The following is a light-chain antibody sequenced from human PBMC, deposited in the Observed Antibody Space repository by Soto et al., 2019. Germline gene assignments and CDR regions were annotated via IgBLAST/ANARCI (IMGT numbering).Light chain of an antibody. CDR3: QQRRSWPPTIT. Sequence: DIQMTQSPSSLSASVGNRVTITCRAIQSISTYLNWYQKKPGKAPNLLIYDASRLQSGVPSRFSGSGGGTDFTLSISSLEPEDFAVYYCQQRRSWPPTITFGQGTRLEI. J-gene: IGKJ5*01. CDR1: QSISTY. V-gene: IGKV1-39*01. CDR2: DAS.